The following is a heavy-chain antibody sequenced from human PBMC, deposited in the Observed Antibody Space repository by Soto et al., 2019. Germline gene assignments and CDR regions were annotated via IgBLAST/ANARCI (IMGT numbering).Heavy chain of an antibody. D-gene: IGHD4-17*01. J-gene: IGHJ4*02. V-gene: IGHV1-18*01. CDR2: ISAYNGDT. CDR3: ARDGALYGDYGGY. Sequence: QVQLVQSGAEVKKPGASVKVSCKASGYSFIGYGFSWVRQAPGQGLEYMGWISAYNGDTHYAQSLQGRVTMTTETSTSTAYMELRSLRPDDTAMYYCARDGALYGDYGGYWGQGTLVTVSS. CDR1: GYSFIGYG.